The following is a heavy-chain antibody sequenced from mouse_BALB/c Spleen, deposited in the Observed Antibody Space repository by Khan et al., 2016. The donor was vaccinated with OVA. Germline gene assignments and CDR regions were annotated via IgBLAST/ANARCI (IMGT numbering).Heavy chain of an antibody. Sequence: EVQLQQSGPELVRPGASVKISCTASGYSFTGYFMNWVMQSHGKSLEWIGRINPHIGETFYNQRFKDKATLTVDESSSTAHMALRSLASEDSAVYYCTRIYRSDFDYWGQGTTLTVSP. CDR2: INPHIGET. J-gene: IGHJ2*01. D-gene: IGHD1-1*01. CDR1: GYSFTGYF. V-gene: IGHV1-20*02. CDR3: TRIYRSDFDY.